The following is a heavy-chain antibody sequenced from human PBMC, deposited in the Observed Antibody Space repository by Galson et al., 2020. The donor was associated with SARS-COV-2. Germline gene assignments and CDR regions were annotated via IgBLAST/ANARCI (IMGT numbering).Heavy chain of an antibody. CDR2: IYYIAGT. V-gene: IGHV4-59*01. Sequence: SETLSLTCSVSGGPMSKYYWSWIRQSPGKGLEWICNIYYIAGTKYNPSLKSRVSMSVETSENQFSLKLNSVTAADTAVYYCARVGGNDGWNWFDPWGQGTLVTVSS. CDR1: GGPMSKYY. CDR3: ARVGGNDGWNWFDP. D-gene: IGHD1-1*01. J-gene: IGHJ5*02.